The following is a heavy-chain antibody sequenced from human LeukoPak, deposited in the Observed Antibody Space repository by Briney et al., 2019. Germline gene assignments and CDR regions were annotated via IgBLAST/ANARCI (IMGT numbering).Heavy chain of an antibody. V-gene: IGHV3-23*01. CDR3: AKLELSLYFDY. J-gene: IGHJ4*02. CDR2: ISGSGGST. CDR1: GFTFSRYS. D-gene: IGHD3-16*02. Sequence: GGSLRLSCAPSGFTFSRYSMNWVRQAPGKGLEWVSAISGSGGSTYYADSVKGRFTISRDNSKNTLYLQMNSLRAEDTAVYYCAKLELSLYFDYWGQGTLVTVSS.